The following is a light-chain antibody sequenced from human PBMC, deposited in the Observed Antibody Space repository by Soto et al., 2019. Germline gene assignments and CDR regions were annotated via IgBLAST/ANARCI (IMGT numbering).Light chain of an antibody. CDR1: QSITTN. CDR3: QNYNDWPPKRP. V-gene: IGKV3-15*01. Sequence: EVVMTQSPVTLSVSPGERATLSCRASQSITTNLAWYQQKPGQAPRLLIYGASTRATGVPARFSGSGSGTQSTLTTGSRRSEVFSLYYCQNYNDWPPKRPFGQGPGV. CDR2: GAS. J-gene: IGKJ1*01.